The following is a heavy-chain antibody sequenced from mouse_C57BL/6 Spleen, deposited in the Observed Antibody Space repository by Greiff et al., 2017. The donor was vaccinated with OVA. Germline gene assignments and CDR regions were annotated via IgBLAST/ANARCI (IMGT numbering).Heavy chain of an antibody. D-gene: IGHD6-1*01. CDR2: ISDGGSYT. CDR3: ARGSDNDAMDY. J-gene: IGHJ4*01. CDR1: GFTFSSYA. Sequence: EVQLVESGGGLVKPGGSLKLSCAASGFTFSSYAMSWVRQTPEKRLEWVATISDGGSYTYYPDNVKGRFTISRDNAKNNLYLQMSHLKSEDTAMYYCARGSDNDAMDYWGQGTSVTVSS. V-gene: IGHV5-4*01.